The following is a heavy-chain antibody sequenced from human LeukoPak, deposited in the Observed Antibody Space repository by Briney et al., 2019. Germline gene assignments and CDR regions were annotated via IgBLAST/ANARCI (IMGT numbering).Heavy chain of an antibody. V-gene: IGHV3-66*01. J-gene: IGHJ4*02. Sequence: GGSLRLSCAVSGFSVSSNYMSWVRQAPGRGLEWVSVIYSSGSTYYSDSVRGRFTLSRDSSKNMLYLQMNSLRAEDTAVYYCARISSGWFNFDNWGQGTLVTVSS. CDR1: GFSVSSNY. CDR2: IYSSGST. CDR3: ARISSGWFNFDN. D-gene: IGHD6-19*01.